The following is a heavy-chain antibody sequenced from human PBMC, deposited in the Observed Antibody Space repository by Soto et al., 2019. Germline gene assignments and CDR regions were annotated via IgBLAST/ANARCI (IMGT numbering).Heavy chain of an antibody. CDR2: INQGGSEQ. V-gene: IGHV3-7*01. CDR3: ARYFDWVYDY. CDR1: GFIFRTFW. D-gene: IGHD3-9*01. J-gene: IGHJ4*02. Sequence: PGGSLRLSCTASGFIFRTFWMSWVRQAPGKGLEWVANINQGGSEQNYVESVKGRCTISRDNAKNSLFLEMDSLRAEDTAVYYCARYFDWVYDYWGQGALVTVSS.